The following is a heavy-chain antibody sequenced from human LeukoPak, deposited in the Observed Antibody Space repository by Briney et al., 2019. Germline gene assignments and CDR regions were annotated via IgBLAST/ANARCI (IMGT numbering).Heavy chain of an antibody. J-gene: IGHJ4*02. CDR1: GLILSSYG. V-gene: IGHV3-33*01. CDR2: IWYDGTNI. CDR3: ARDAGGAFGNYVNYFDY. D-gene: IGHD4-11*01. Sequence: GGSLRLSCAASGLILSSYGIHWVRQAPGKGLEWVAVIWYDGTNIYYGDSVKGRFSISRDNSKNTVYLQMDSLRAEDTAVYYCARDAGGAFGNYVNYFDYWGQGPLVTVSS.